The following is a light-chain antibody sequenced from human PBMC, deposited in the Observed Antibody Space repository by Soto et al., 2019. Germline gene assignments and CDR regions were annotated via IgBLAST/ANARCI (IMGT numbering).Light chain of an antibody. J-gene: IGLJ3*02. CDR2: DVT. Sequence: QSALTQPASVSGSPGQSITISGSGTPSDIGAYNYVSWYQHLPGKAPEVIIYDVTNRPSGVSSRFSGSKSGTTASLTISGLQAEDEAKYYCGSYTINSTIMMFGGGTKVTVL. CDR1: PSDIGAYNY. CDR3: GSYTINSTIMM. V-gene: IGLV2-14*03.